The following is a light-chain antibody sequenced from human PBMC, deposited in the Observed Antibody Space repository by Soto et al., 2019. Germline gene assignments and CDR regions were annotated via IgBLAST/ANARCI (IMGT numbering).Light chain of an antibody. J-gene: IGKJ4*01. V-gene: IGKV1-39*01. Sequence: DIQMTQSPSSLSAAIGARVSISCRASQSIGNYLNWYQQKPGKAPKLLIYAASSLQSGAPSRFSGSGSGTDFTLTINSLQPEDFATYYCQQSYSTPLTFGGGTKVDIK. CDR2: AAS. CDR1: QSIGNY. CDR3: QQSYSTPLT.